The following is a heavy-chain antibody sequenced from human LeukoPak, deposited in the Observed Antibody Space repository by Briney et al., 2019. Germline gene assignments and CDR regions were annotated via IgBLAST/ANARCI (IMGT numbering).Heavy chain of an antibody. Sequence: PGGALRLSCAASGFTFSSYSMNWVRPAPGKGLEWVSSISSSSSYIYYADSVKGRFTIPRDNAKNSLYLQMNSLRAEDTAVYYCARASVDYYGSGSPLFNWFDTWGQGTLVTVSS. CDR3: ARASVDYYGSGSPLFNWFDT. CDR1: GFTFSSYS. J-gene: IGHJ5*02. D-gene: IGHD3-10*01. V-gene: IGHV3-21*01. CDR2: ISSSSSYI.